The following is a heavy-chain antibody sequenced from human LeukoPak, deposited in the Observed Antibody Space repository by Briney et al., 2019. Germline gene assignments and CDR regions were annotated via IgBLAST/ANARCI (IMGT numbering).Heavy chain of an antibody. Sequence: GASVKVSCKVSGYTLTELSMHWVRQAPGKGLEWMGGFDPEDGETIYALKFQGRVTMTEDTSTDTAYMELSSLRSEDTAVYYCATWARGIVVVTLDYWGQGTLVTVSS. D-gene: IGHD3-22*01. CDR3: ATWARGIVVVTLDY. CDR2: FDPEDGET. J-gene: IGHJ4*02. V-gene: IGHV1-24*01. CDR1: GYTLTELS.